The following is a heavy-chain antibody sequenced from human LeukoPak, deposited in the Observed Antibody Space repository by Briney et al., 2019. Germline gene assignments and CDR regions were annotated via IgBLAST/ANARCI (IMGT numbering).Heavy chain of an antibody. CDR1: GGSISSGGYY. CDR3: ARAPDYGGYEGGTGFDY. D-gene: IGHD4-17*01. V-gene: IGHV4-31*03. CDR2: IYYSGNT. Sequence: SETLSLTCTVSGGSISSGGYYWTWIRQHPGTGLEWIGSIYYSGNTYHNPSLKSRLTISIDTSKNQFSLKLNSVTAAGTAVYYCARAPDYGGYEGGTGFDYWGQGTLVTVSS. J-gene: IGHJ4*02.